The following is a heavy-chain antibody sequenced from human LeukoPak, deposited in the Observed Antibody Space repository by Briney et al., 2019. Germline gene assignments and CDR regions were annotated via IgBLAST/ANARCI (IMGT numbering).Heavy chain of an antibody. J-gene: IGHJ4*02. Sequence: ASVKVSCKASGYTFTSYAMLWVRQAPGQRLEWMGWINAGNGNTKYSQKFQGRVTITRDTSASTAYMELSSLRSEDTAVYYCARDPLLVEGDDYWGQGTLVTVSS. CDR2: INAGNGNT. CDR3: ARDPLLVEGDDY. D-gene: IGHD3-10*01. V-gene: IGHV1-3*01. CDR1: GYTFTSYA.